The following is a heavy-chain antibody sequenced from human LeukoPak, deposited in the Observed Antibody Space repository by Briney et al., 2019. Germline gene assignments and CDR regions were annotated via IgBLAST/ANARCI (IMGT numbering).Heavy chain of an antibody. CDR1: GGSISSRPYY. CDR2: ISYSGSI. Sequence: ASETLSLTCTVSGGSISSRPYYWGWVRQPPGKGLEWIGSISYSGSIHYNPSLKSRVTISVDTSKNHFSLRLSSVTAADTAVYYCARGPSVAAHLDYWGQGTLVTVSS. J-gene: IGHJ4*02. CDR3: ARGPSVAAHLDY. D-gene: IGHD5-12*01. V-gene: IGHV4-39*02.